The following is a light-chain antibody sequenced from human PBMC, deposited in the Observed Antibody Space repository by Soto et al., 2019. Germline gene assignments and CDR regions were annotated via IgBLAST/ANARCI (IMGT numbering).Light chain of an antibody. CDR2: GAS. CDR1: QRVNSKY. V-gene: IGKV3-20*01. J-gene: IGKJ3*01. CDR3: QRYDSTSFT. Sequence: EIVLTQSPGTLSLSPGERATLSCRTSQRVNSKYLAWYQQKFGQAPRLLIYGASSRATGIPDRFSGSGSGTDFTLTISRLEPEDFAVYYCQRYDSTSFTFGPGTKVDIK.